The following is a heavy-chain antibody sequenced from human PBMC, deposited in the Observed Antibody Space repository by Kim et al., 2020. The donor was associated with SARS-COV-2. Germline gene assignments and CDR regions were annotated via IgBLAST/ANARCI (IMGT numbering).Heavy chain of an antibody. Sequence: ASVKVSCKATRYTFTTYAIHWVRQAPVHRLELIAWINAFNGNIKYSQDFQVRVTITTDTSASPAYMALRSLISSDTAVYYFSSEKSTRSCYYY. CDR1: RYTFTTYA. V-gene: IGHV1-3*01. CDR2: INAFNGNI. J-gene: IGHJ6*01. D-gene: IGHD1-1*01. CDR3: SSEKSTRSCYYY.